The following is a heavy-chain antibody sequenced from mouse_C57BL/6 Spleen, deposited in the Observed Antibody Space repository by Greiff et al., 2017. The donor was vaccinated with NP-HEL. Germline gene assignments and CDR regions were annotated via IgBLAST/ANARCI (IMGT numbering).Heavy chain of an antibody. CDR3: ARSYYGSSLGFDY. V-gene: IGHV1-81*01. CDR1: GYTFTSYG. Sequence: QVQLQQSGAELARPGASVKLSCKASGYTFTSYGISWVKRRTGQGLEWIGEIYPRSGNTYYNEKFKGKATLTADKSSSTAYMELRSLTSEDSAVYFCARSYYGSSLGFDYWGQGTTLTVSS. J-gene: IGHJ2*01. CDR2: IYPRSGNT. D-gene: IGHD1-1*01.